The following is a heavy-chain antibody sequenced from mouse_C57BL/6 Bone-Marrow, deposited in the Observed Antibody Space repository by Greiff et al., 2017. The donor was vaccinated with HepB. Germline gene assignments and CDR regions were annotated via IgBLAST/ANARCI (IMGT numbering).Heavy chain of an antibody. Sequence: QVQLKESGAELVRPGASVKLSCKASGYTFTDYYINWVKQRPGQGLEWIARIYPGSGNTYYNEKFKGKATLTAEKSSSTAYMQLSSLTSEDSAVYFCARCDYDGFAYWGQGTLVTVSA. V-gene: IGHV1-76*01. D-gene: IGHD2-4*01. J-gene: IGHJ3*01. CDR2: IYPGSGNT. CDR3: ARCDYDGFAY. CDR1: GYTFTDYY.